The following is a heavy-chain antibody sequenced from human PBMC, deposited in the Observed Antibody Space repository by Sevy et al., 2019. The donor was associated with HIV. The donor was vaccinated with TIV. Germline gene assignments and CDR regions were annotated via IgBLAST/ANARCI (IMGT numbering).Heavy chain of an antibody. CDR2: IKSKTNGGTT. Sequence: GGSLRLSCAASEFIFTNAWMSWVRQAPGKGLEWVGRIKSKTNGGTTDYAAPVEGRFTISRDDSKKTQYLQMNSLKTEETAVYYCTTDLEYQLERYYFNYWGQGTLVTVSS. V-gene: IGHV3-15*01. CDR1: EFIFTNAW. J-gene: IGHJ4*02. CDR3: TTDLEYQLERYYFNY. D-gene: IGHD2-2*01.